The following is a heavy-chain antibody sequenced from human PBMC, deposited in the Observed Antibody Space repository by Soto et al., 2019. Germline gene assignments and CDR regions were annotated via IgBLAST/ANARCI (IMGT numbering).Heavy chain of an antibody. Sequence: QVQLVESGGGVVQPGRSLRLSCAASGFTFSNYGMHWVRQAPGKGLEWVAVISYDGSNKYFVDSVKDRFTISRDNSKNSLNLQFNSLRAEDTAVYYGAKSRYSGSGTSDSWGQGTPLTLSS. CDR3: AKSRYSGSGTSDS. D-gene: IGHD3-10*01. J-gene: IGHJ5*01. CDR2: ISYDGSNK. CDR1: GFTFSNYG. V-gene: IGHV3-30*18.